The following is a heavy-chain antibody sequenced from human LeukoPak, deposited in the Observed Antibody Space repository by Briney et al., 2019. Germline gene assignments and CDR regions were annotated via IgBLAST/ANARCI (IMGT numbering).Heavy chain of an antibody. J-gene: IGHJ3*02. Sequence: SETLSLTCTVSGGSFSSGTYYWSWIRQPPGKGLEWIGYIYYSGSTNYNPSLKSRVTISVDTSKNQFSLKLSSVTAADTAVYYCARGRFLDAFDIWGQGTMVTVSS. V-gene: IGHV4-61*01. CDR2: IYYSGST. CDR3: ARGRFLDAFDI. CDR1: GGSFSSGTYY. D-gene: IGHD3-3*01.